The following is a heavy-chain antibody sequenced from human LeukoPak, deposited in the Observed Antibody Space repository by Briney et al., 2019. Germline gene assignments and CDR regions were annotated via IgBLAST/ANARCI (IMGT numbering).Heavy chain of an antibody. Sequence: SETLSLTCTVSGGSISSSNYYWGWIRQPPGKGLEWIGSIYYSGSTYYNPSLKSRVTISVDTSKNQFSLELSSVTAADTAVYYCARGSYYDSWSGYYTSRGFDPWGQGTLVTVSS. V-gene: IGHV4-39*07. CDR1: GGSISSSNYY. D-gene: IGHD3-3*01. J-gene: IGHJ5*02. CDR3: ARGSYYDSWSGYYTSRGFDP. CDR2: IYYSGST.